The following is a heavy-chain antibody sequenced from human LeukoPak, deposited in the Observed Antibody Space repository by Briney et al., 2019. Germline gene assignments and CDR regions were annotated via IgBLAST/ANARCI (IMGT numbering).Heavy chain of an antibody. D-gene: IGHD2-15*01. CDR2: ISYDGSNK. Sequence: GGSLRLSCAASGFTFSSYGMHWVRQAPGKGLEWVAVISYDGSNKYYADSVKGRFTISRDNSKNTLYLQMNSLRAEDTAVYYCAKDGVVVDFYFDYWGQGTLVTVSS. CDR1: GFTFSSYG. CDR3: AKDGVVVDFYFDY. J-gene: IGHJ4*02. V-gene: IGHV3-30*18.